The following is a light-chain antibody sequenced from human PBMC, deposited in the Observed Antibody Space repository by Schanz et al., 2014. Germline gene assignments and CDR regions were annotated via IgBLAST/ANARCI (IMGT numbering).Light chain of an antibody. CDR1: SSDVGSHNL. V-gene: IGLV2-23*02. CDR2: DVS. Sequence: QSALTQPASVSGSPGQSITISCTGTSSDVGSHNLVSWYQQYPGKAPKLMIYDVSNRPSGVSNRFSGSKSGNTASLTISGLQAEDEADYYCGTWDSSLSAFVFATGTKLTVL. CDR3: GTWDSSLSAFV. J-gene: IGLJ1*01.